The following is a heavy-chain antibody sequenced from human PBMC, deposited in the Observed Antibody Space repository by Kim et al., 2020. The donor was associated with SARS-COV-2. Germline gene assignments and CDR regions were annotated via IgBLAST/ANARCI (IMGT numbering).Heavy chain of an antibody. CDR1: GDSFTKSW. CDR3: ARRPLGPDGMDV. J-gene: IGHJ6*02. CDR2: IYPGDSDT. Sequence: GESLKISCKGSGDSFTKSWIAWVRQVPGKGLEWMGHIYPGDSDTRYSPSFQGQVIMSADMSITTAYLQWTSLKASDTGMYYCARRPLGPDGMDVWGRGTT. V-gene: IGHV5-51*01.